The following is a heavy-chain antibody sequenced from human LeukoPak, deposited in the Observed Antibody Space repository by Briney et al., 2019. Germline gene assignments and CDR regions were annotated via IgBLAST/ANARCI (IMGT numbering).Heavy chain of an antibody. J-gene: IGHJ3*02. CDR1: GGSISGYY. D-gene: IGHD5-18*01. CDR2: IYYSGST. Sequence: SETLSLTCTVSGGSISGYYWSWIRQPPGKGLEWIGYIYYSGSTKYNPSLKSRVTMSVDTSRNQFSLKLSSVTAADTAVYYCGRGGREKGYHSNAVFDIGGKGTMVTVSS. V-gene: IGHV4-59*01. CDR3: GRGGREKGYHSNAVFDI.